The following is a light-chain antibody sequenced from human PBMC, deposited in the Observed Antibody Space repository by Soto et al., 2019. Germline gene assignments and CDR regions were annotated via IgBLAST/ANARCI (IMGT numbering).Light chain of an antibody. Sequence: QSALTQPASVSASPGQSITISCTGTSSDVGTYDDVSWYRQHPGKGPKLLIYEVSKRPSGVPDRFSGSKSGNTASLTVSGLQAEDEAFYSCCSYGGSNNLVFGGGTKLTVL. CDR3: CSYGGSNNLV. CDR1: SSDVGTYDD. CDR2: EVS. J-gene: IGLJ2*01. V-gene: IGLV2-8*01.